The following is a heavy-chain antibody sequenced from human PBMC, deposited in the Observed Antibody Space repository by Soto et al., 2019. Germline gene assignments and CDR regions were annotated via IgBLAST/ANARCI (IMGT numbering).Heavy chain of an antibody. D-gene: IGHD5-12*01. CDR1: GGSISSGDYY. Sequence: PSETLSLTCTVSGGSISSGDYYWSWIRQPPGKGLEWIGYIYYSGSTYYNPSLKSRVTISVDTSKNQFSLKLSSVTAADTAVYYCARDQAPTYESGFYYGMDVWGQGTTVTVSS. V-gene: IGHV4-30-4*01. CDR3: ARDQAPTYESGFYYGMDV. CDR2: IYYSGST. J-gene: IGHJ6*02.